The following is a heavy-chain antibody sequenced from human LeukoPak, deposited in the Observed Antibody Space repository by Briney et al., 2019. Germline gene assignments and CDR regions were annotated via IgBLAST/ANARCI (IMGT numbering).Heavy chain of an antibody. D-gene: IGHD3-9*01. J-gene: IGHJ4*02. CDR1: GGSFSGYY. Sequence: SETLSLTCAVYGGSFSGYYWSWIRQPPGKGLEWIGEINHSRSTNYNPSLKSRVTISVDTYKNQFSLKLTSVTDADTAVYYCARLRYFDWLYIDYWGQGTLVTVSS. CDR2: INHSRST. CDR3: ARLRYFDWLYIDY. V-gene: IGHV4-34*01.